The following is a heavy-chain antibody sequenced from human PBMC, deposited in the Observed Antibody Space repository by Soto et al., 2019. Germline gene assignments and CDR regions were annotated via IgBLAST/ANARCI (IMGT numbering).Heavy chain of an antibody. CDR3: ARRSVAPTYFDWLGNGMDV. D-gene: IGHD3-9*01. Sequence: SETLSLTCSVSGASVSSDSSYWSWIRQPPGKGLEWIGYIFYTGSTNYNPSLKSRVTISVDTSKNQFSLKLSSVAAADTAVYYCARRSVAPTYFDWLGNGMDVWGQGTPVTVSS. V-gene: IGHV4-61*01. CDR1: GASVSSDSSY. CDR2: IFYTGST. J-gene: IGHJ6*02.